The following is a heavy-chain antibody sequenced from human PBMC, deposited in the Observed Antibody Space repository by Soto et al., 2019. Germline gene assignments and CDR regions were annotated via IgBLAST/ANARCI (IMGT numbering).Heavy chain of an antibody. CDR2: IYYSGST. Sequence: QVQLQESGPGLVKPSQTLSLTCTVSGGSISSGGYYWSWIRQHPGKGLEWIGYIYYSGSTYYNPSPKSRVTISAGTSKNQFSLKLSSVTAADTAVYYCARSPEATVTAFDYWGQGTLVTVSS. D-gene: IGHD4-17*01. CDR3: ARSPEATVTAFDY. J-gene: IGHJ4*02. CDR1: GGSISSGGYY. V-gene: IGHV4-31*03.